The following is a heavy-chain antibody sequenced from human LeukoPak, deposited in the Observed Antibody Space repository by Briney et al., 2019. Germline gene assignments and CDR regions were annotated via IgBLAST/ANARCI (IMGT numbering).Heavy chain of an antibody. D-gene: IGHD3-10*01. J-gene: IGHJ5*02. CDR1: GGSISSGGYS. Sequence: PSETLSLTCAVSGGSISSGGYSWSWIRQPPGKGLEWIGYIYHSGSTYYNPSLKSRVTISVDRSKNQFPLKLSSVTAADTAVYYCARGLHYGSGSYSWFDPWGQGTLVTVSS. CDR3: ARGLHYGSGSYSWFDP. V-gene: IGHV4-30-2*01. CDR2: IYHSGST.